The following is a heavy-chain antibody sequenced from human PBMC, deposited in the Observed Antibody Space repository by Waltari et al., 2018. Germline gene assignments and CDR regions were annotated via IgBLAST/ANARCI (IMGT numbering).Heavy chain of an antibody. J-gene: IGHJ6*02. CDR3: ARHGRGTRGYSYAYGMDV. CDR2: IYYSGST. V-gene: IGHV4-59*08. Sequence: QVQLQESGPGLVTPSETLSLTCTVSGGSIGTSSCTCLRQPPGKGREWIGYIYYSGSTNYNSSLKSRVTISVDTPKNQFSLKLSSVTAADTAVYYCARHGRGTRGYSYAYGMDVWGQGTTVTVSS. D-gene: IGHD5-18*01. CDR1: GGSIGTSS.